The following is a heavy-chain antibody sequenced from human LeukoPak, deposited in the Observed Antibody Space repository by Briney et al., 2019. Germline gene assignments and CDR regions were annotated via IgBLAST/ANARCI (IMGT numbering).Heavy chain of an antibody. J-gene: IGHJ4*02. D-gene: IGHD2-21*02. CDR3: ARGGDNRHFDS. CDR1: VGFTTYDY. V-gene: IGHV4-4*07. Sequence: SETLSLTCSVSVGFTTYDYWNWIRQPAGKAPEWIGRIHTTGSTNYNPSLKSRLIMTLDKSKKQFSLKVTSMTAADTALYYCARGGDNRHFDSWGQGILVTVSS. CDR2: IHTTGST.